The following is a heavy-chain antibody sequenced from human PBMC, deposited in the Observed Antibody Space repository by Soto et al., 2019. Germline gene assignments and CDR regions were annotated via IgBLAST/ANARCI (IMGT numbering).Heavy chain of an antibody. CDR2: IYYSGNT. D-gene: IGHD3-10*01. CDR1: GGSVSDSTYY. Sequence: SETLSLTCTVSGGSVSDSTYYWGWIRQPPGKGLEWIGSIYYSGNTYYNPSLKSRVTISVDTSNNQFSLKLTFVTAADTAVYYCARLPGYGSGSSGMDVWGQGTTVTVSS. V-gene: IGHV4-39*01. J-gene: IGHJ6*02. CDR3: ARLPGYGSGSSGMDV.